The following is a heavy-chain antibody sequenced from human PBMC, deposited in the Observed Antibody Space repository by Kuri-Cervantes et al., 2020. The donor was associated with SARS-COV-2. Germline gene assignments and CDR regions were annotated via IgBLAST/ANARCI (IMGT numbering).Heavy chain of an antibody. CDR2: INHSGST. D-gene: IGHD6-6*01. CDR1: GGSFSGYY. CDR3: ARVKLRRLAEGYFDY. J-gene: IGHJ4*02. Sequence: GSLRLSCAVYGGSFSGYYWSWIRQPPGKGLEWIGEINHSGSTNYNPSLKSRVTISVDTSKNQFSLKLSSVTAADTAAYYCARVKLRRLAEGYFDYWGQGTLVTVSS. V-gene: IGHV4-34*01.